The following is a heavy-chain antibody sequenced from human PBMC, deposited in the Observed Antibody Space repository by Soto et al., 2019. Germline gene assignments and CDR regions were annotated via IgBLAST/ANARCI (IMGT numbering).Heavy chain of an antibody. V-gene: IGHV4-59*01. Sequence: PSETLSLTCTVSGGSISSYYWSWIRQPPGKGLEWIGYIYYSGSTNYNPSLKSRVTISVDTSKNQFSLKLSSVTAADTAVYYCARRYRGIFDYWGQGSLVIVSS. D-gene: IGHD1-26*01. CDR1: GGSISSYY. CDR2: IYYSGST. J-gene: IGHJ4*02. CDR3: ARRYRGIFDY.